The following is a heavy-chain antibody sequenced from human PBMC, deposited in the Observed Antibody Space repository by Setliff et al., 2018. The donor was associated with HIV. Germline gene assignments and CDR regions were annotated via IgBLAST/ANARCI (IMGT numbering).Heavy chain of an antibody. Sequence: PGGSLRLSCAASGFTFSTSGMNWVRQAPGKGLEWVSSISSRGGSVYYADSVRGRFTISRDNANNLLYLQMNSLRAEDTAVYYCAREVYRYDDGSESMDVWGKGTTVTVSS. CDR1: GFTFSTSG. D-gene: IGHD5-18*01. CDR2: ISSRGGSV. CDR3: AREVYRYDDGSESMDV. J-gene: IGHJ6*03. V-gene: IGHV3-21*01.